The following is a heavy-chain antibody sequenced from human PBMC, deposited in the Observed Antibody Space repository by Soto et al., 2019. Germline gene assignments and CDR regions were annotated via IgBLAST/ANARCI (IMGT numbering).Heavy chain of an antibody. CDR3: GRGRSGELVVFY. V-gene: IGHV1-2*02. Sequence: QVQLVQSGAEVKESGASVKVSCKASGYTFTGYYIHWVRQAPGQGLEWVGEISPKSGGTRYAQKFLGRVSMTKDTPITTVYMELSNLSPDDTAVYYCGRGRSGELVVFYWGQGTLVTVHS. D-gene: IGHD1-7*01. J-gene: IGHJ4*02. CDR2: ISPKSGGT. CDR1: GYTFTGYY.